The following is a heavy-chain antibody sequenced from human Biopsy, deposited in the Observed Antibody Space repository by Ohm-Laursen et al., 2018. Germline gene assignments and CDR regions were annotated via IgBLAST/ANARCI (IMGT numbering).Heavy chain of an antibody. CDR3: ARHDLSDFWSGYPNFFDR. J-gene: IGHJ5*02. CDR2: VYYSGTT. CDR1: GGSISSSTTYY. Sequence: GTLSLTCTVSGGSISSSTTYYWAWLRQPPGKGLEWIGTVYYSGTTYDNPSLKNRVIISVDTSKNQFSLSLKTVTAADTAVYYCARHDLSDFWSGYPNFFDRWGQGTLVTVSS. D-gene: IGHD3-3*01. V-gene: IGHV4-39*01.